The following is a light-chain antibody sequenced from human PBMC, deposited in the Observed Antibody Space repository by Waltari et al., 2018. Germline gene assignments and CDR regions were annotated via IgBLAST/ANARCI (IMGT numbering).Light chain of an antibody. V-gene: IGKV3-20*01. CDR1: QSVSRA. Sequence: EIVLTQSPGSLSSSPGERVTLSCRASQSVSRALAWYQLKPGQAPRLLIFGASNRATGIPDRFSGSGSGTDFSLTISRLEPEDFAVYYCQHYVRLPATFGRGTKVEIK. CDR2: GAS. CDR3: QHYVRLPAT. J-gene: IGKJ1*01.